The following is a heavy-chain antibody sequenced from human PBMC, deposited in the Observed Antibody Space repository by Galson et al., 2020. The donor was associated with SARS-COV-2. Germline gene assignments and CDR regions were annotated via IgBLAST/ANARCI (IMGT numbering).Heavy chain of an antibody. CDR3: ARSARITIFGVGFDP. D-gene: IGHD3-3*01. J-gene: IGHJ5*02. Sequence: GESLKISCKGSGYSFTSYWIGWVRQMPGKGLEWMGIIYPGDSDTRYSPSFQGQVTISADKSISTAYLQWSSLKASDTAMYYCARSARITIFGVGFDPWGQGTLVTVSS. CDR2: IYPGDSDT. CDR1: GYSFTSYW. V-gene: IGHV5-51*01.